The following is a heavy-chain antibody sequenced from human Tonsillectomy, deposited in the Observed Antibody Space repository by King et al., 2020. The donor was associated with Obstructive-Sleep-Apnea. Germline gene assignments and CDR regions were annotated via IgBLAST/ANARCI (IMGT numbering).Heavy chain of an antibody. CDR2: ITPNSDDT. J-gene: IGHJ4*02. V-gene: IGHV1-2*02. Sequence: QLVQSGAEVKEPGASVKVSCKASGYTFTGYYMHWVRQAPGQGLEWLGWITPNSDDTNYAQKFQGRVTMTRDTSISTAYMELSRLRSDDTAVYYCARDFSYYDSSGYICLWGQGTLVTVSS. CDR3: ARDFSYYDSSGYICL. CDR1: GYTFTGYY. D-gene: IGHD3-22*01.